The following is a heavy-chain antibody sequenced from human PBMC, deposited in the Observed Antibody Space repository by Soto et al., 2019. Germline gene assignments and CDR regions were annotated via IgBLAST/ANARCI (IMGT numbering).Heavy chain of an antibody. CDR2: ISYDGSNK. J-gene: IGHJ1*01. Sequence: QVQLVESGGGGVQPGRSLRLSCAASGFTFSSYGMHWVRQAPGKGLEWVAVISYDGSNKYYADSVKGRFTISRDNSKNTLYLQMNTLRAEDTAVYYCAKDPPAGYCSGGSCYYGYFQHWGQGTLLTVSS. V-gene: IGHV3-30*18. CDR1: GFTFSSYG. CDR3: AKDPPAGYCSGGSCYYGYFQH. D-gene: IGHD2-15*01.